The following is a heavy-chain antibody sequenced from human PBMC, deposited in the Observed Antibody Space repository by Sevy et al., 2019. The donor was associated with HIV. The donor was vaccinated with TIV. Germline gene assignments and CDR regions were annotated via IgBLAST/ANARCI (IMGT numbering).Heavy chain of an antibody. CDR2: INHSGST. CDR1: GGSFSGYY. CDR3: ARGGRLWFGEFRRAYYYYMDV. J-gene: IGHJ6*03. Sequence: SETLSLTCAVYGGSFSGYYWSWIRQPPGKGLEWIGEINHSGSTNYNPSLKSRVTISVDTSKNQFSLKLSSVTAADTAMYYCARGGRLWFGEFRRAYYYYMDVWGKGTTVTVSS. D-gene: IGHD3-10*01. V-gene: IGHV4-34*01.